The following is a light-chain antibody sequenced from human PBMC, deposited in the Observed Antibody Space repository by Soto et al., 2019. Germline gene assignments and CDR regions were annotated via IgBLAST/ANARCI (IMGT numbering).Light chain of an antibody. J-gene: IGLJ1*01. CDR1: SSDVGGYNY. CDR3: SSYAGSHNYV. Sequence: QSVLTQPPSASGSPGQSVTISCTGTSSDVGGYNYVSWYQQHPGKAPKLMIYEVNKRPSGVPDRFSGSKSGNTASLTVSGLQAEDEADYYSSSYAGSHNYVFGTGTKVTVL. V-gene: IGLV2-8*01. CDR2: EVN.